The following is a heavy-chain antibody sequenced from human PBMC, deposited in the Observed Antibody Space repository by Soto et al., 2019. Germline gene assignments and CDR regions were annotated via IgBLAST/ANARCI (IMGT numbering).Heavy chain of an antibody. CDR2: IYYSGST. Sequence: SETLSLTCTVSGGSISSSRSYWGWIRQPPGKGLECIGSIYYSGSTYYSPSLKSRVTISVDTSKNQFSLKLSSVTAADTAVYYCARHVGYSYGSRWKPYYYYGMDVWGQGTTVTVSS. CDR3: ARHVGYSYGSRWKPYYYYGMDV. J-gene: IGHJ6*02. V-gene: IGHV4-39*01. D-gene: IGHD5-18*01. CDR1: GGSISSSRSY.